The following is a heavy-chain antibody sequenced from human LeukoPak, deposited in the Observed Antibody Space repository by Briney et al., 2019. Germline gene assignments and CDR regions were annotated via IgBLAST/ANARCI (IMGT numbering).Heavy chain of an antibody. CDR1: GFTFSNYA. J-gene: IGHJ5*02. V-gene: IGHV3-23*01. CDR3: ARESSSGWVT. D-gene: IGHD6-19*01. CDR2: ISGTGSST. Sequence: GGSLRLSCAASGFTFSNYAMSWVRQAPGKGLEWVSAISGTGSSTYYADSVKGRFTTSRDNSKNTLFLQMNSLTAEDTAVYYCARESSSGWVTWGQGTLVTVSS.